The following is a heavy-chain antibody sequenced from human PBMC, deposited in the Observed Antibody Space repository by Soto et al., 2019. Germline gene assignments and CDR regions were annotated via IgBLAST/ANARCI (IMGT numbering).Heavy chain of an antibody. D-gene: IGHD6-13*01. Sequence: QVQLVESGGGLVTPGGSLRLSCAASGFTFSDYYMSWIRQVPGKGLEWVAYISGTSDSIPYADSVKGRFTISRDNARNSLYLQMNSLRAEDTAVYYCARVVVLTAAGTTDFWGQGTLVTVSS. V-gene: IGHV3-11*06. CDR2: ISGTSDSI. J-gene: IGHJ4*02. CDR3: ARVVVLTAAGTTDF. CDR1: GFTFSDYY.